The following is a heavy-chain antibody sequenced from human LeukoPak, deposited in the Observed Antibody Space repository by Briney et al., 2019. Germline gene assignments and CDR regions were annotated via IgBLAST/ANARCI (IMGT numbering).Heavy chain of an antibody. CDR1: GYTFTDYS. D-gene: IGHD1-1*01. CDR2: IDPNSGGT. Sequence: ASVKVSCKASGYTFTDYSLHWVRQAPGQGLEWMGWIDPNSGGTRYAQNFQGRVTMTRHTSINTAYMELSSLTSDDTAVYYCARDNWIGGERLPFDYWGQGTLVTVSS. J-gene: IGHJ4*02. V-gene: IGHV1-2*02. CDR3: ARDNWIGGERLPFDY.